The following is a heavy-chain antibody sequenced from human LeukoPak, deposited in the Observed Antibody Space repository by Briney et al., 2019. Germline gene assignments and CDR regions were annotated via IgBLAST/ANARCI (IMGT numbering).Heavy chain of an antibody. CDR3: ARSTGLYFDY. D-gene: IGHD6-19*01. V-gene: IGHV4-39*01. CDR1: DDSVNSNGYY. CDR2: VDYTGST. J-gene: IGHJ4*02. Sequence: SETLFLTCTVSDDSVNSNGYYWGWIRQSPGKGLEWIGNVDYTGSTFYNPSLKSRLTISVDTSKILFSLKLTSMTAADTAVYYCARSTGLYFDYWGQGTLVTVSS.